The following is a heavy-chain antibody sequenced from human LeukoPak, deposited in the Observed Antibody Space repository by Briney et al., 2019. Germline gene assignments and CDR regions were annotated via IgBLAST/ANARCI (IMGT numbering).Heavy chain of an antibody. CDR3: AKGGSTSGADY. CDR2: ISGSGSST. J-gene: IGHJ4*02. D-gene: IGHD1-26*01. Sequence: GGSLRLSCAASGFTFSNYAMTWVRQAPGKGLEWVSAISGSGSSTYYADSVKGRFTISRDNSKNTLYLQMNSLRAEDTAVYYCAKGGSTSGADYWGQGTLVTAAS. V-gene: IGHV3-23*01. CDR1: GFTFSNYA.